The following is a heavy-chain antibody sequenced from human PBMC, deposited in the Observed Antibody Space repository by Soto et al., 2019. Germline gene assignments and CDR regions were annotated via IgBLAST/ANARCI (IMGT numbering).Heavy chain of an antibody. CDR1: GGSFSGYY. D-gene: IGHD5-18*01. Sequence: SETLSLTCAVYGGSFSGYYWSWIRQPPGKGLEWIGEINHSGSTNYNPSLKSRVTISVDTSKNQFSLKLSSVTAADTAVYYCARGIQLWNYYYYGMDVWGQGATVTVSS. CDR2: INHSGST. J-gene: IGHJ6*02. CDR3: ARGIQLWNYYYYGMDV. V-gene: IGHV4-34*01.